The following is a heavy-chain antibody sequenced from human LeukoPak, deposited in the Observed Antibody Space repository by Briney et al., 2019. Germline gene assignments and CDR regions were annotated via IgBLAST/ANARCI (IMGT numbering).Heavy chain of an antibody. CDR3: ARWGPLNYYGSGSYLNWYFDL. CDR2: IYYSGST. CDR1: GGSISSYY. V-gene: IGHV4-59*08. J-gene: IGHJ2*01. D-gene: IGHD3-10*01. Sequence: SETLSLTCTVSGGSISSYYWSWIRQPPGKGLEWIGYIYYSGSTNYNPSLKSRVTISVDTPKNQFSLKLSSVTAADTAVYYCARWGPLNYYGSGSYLNWYFDLWGRGTLVTVSS.